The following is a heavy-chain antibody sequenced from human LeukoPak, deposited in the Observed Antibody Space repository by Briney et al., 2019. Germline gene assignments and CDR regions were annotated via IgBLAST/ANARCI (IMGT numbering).Heavy chain of an antibody. J-gene: IGHJ5*02. V-gene: IGHV4-30-4*01. D-gene: IGHD2-15*01. Sequence: SETLSLTCTVSGGSISSGDYYWSWIRQPPGKGLEWIGYIYYSGSTYYNQSLKSRVTISVDTSKNQFSLKLSSVTAADTAVYYCARGSGGSFPSWFDPWGQGTMVTVSS. CDR2: IYYSGST. CDR3: ARGSGGSFPSWFDP. CDR1: GGSISSGDYY.